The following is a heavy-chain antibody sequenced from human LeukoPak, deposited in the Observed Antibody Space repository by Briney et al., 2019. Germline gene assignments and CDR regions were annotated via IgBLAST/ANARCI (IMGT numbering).Heavy chain of an antibody. CDR3: ARDLSGSGWYELVY. J-gene: IGHJ4*02. V-gene: IGHV3-7*01. CDR2: IQQHGSET. CDR1: GFTFSIYW. D-gene: IGHD6-19*01. Sequence: PGGSLRLSCAASGFTFSIYWMTWVRQAPGKGLEWVANIQQHGSETYYGDSVKGRFTISRDNAKNSLYLQMNSLRVEDTAMYYCARDLSGSGWYELVYWGQGTLVAVSS.